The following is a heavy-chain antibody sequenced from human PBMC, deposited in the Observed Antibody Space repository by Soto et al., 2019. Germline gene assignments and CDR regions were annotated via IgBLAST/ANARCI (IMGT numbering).Heavy chain of an antibody. Sequence: QVQLVESGGGVVQPGTSLRLACAASGFTLSNIGMQWVRQAPGKGLEWVAVISAGGNTKYYADSVKGRFTIFRDNSKNALFLQMNSLRTEDTDVYYCAKESGGERYAAYFDLWGQGTLVTVSA. CDR2: ISAGGNTK. V-gene: IGHV3-30*18. CDR1: GFTLSNIG. D-gene: IGHD2-21*01. J-gene: IGHJ4*02. CDR3: AKESGGERYAAYFDL.